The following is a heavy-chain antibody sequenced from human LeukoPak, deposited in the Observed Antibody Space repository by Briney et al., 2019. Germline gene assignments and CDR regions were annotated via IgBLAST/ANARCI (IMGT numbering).Heavy chain of an antibody. CDR2: INPNNGGS. J-gene: IGHJ4*02. D-gene: IGHD4-11*01. CDR1: GYTFTDYY. CDR3: ATGPSTTITTAY. Sequence: ASVKVSCKTPGYTFTDYYIHWVRQAPGQGLEWMGRINPNNGGSNIAQKFQGRVTMTRDTSISTAYMEVSRLTSDDTAIYYCATGPSTTITTAYWGQGTLVTVSS. V-gene: IGHV1-2*06.